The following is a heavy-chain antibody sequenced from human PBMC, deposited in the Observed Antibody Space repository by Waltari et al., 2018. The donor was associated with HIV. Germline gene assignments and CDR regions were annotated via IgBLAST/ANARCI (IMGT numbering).Heavy chain of an antibody. CDR1: GYTFTGYH. J-gene: IGHJ6*02. CDR2: INPDSGGT. CDR3: VREEVRKTYRWGMITFASPSSGMDV. D-gene: IGHD3-16*01. V-gene: IGHV1-2*02. Sequence: QVQLVQSGAEVKKPGASVTVSCKASGYTFTGYHIHWVRQAPGQGLEWMGGINPDSGGTNYAQRFQGRVTMTRDTSLSTTYIELSSLRSDDTAVYYCVREEVRKTYRWGMITFASPSSGMDVWGQGTTVTVSS.